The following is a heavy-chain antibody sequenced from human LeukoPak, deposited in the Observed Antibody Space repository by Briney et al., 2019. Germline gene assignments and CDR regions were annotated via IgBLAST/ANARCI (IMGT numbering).Heavy chain of an antibody. J-gene: IGHJ6*03. Sequence: ASETLSLTCTVSGGSISSYYWSWIRQPPGKGLEWIGYMYYSGSTNYNPSLKSRVTMSVDASKNQLSLRLSSVTAADTAVYYCARARYGSGSYHYMDVWGKGTTVTISS. CDR2: MYYSGST. CDR1: GGSISSYY. CDR3: ARARYGSGSYHYMDV. D-gene: IGHD3-10*01. V-gene: IGHV4-59*12.